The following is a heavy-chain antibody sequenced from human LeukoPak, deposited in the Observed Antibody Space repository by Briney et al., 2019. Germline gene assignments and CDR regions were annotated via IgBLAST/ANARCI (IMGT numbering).Heavy chain of an antibody. CDR3: AKPAQTKQQLGYYFDY. J-gene: IGHJ4*02. V-gene: IGHV3-30*18. CDR1: GFTFSSYG. CDR2: ISYDGSNK. Sequence: PGGSLRLSCAASGFTFSSYGMHWVRQAPGKGLEWVAVISYDGSNKYYADSVKGRFTISRDNSKNTLYLQMNSLRAEDTAVYYCAKPAQTKQQLGYYFDYWGQGTLVTVSS. D-gene: IGHD6-13*01.